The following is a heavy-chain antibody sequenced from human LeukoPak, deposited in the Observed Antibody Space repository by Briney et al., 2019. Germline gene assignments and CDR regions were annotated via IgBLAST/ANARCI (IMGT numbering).Heavy chain of an antibody. V-gene: IGHV3-15*01. J-gene: IGHJ4*02. D-gene: IGHD3-10*01. CDR1: GFTFSNAW. CDR3: YCYYGSGSSWTLFDY. Sequence: PGGSLRLSCAASGFTFSNAWMSWVRQAPGKGLEWVGRIKSKTDGGTTDYAAPVKGRFTISRDDSKNTLYLQMNSLKTEDTAVYYCYCYYGSGSSWTLFDYWGQGTLVTVSS. CDR2: IKSKTDGGTT.